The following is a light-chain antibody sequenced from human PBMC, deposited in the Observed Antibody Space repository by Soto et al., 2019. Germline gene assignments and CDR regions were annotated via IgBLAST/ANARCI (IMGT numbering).Light chain of an antibody. V-gene: IGKV1-5*03. CDR1: QSISTW. J-gene: IGKJ4*01. CDR3: QQYNTYPLT. CDR2: KAS. Sequence: DIQMTQSPSTLSASVGDRVTITCRASQSISTWLAWYQQKPGKAPKLLIYKASNLEGGVPSRFSGSGSGTEFNITISSLQPDDSAPYYCQQYNTYPLTFGRGTTVEIK.